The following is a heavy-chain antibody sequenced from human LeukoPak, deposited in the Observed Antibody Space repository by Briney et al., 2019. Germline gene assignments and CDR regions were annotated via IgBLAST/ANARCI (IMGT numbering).Heavy chain of an antibody. V-gene: IGHV4-59*01. CDR3: ARVWRGYYYMDV. J-gene: IGHJ6*03. CDR1: GGSISSYY. Sequence: SETLSLTCTVSGGSISSYYWSWIRQPPGKGLEWIGYIYYSGSTNYNPPLKSRVTIPVDTSKNQFSLKLSSVTAADTAVYYCARVWRGYYYMDVWGKGTTVTVSS. CDR2: IYYSGST.